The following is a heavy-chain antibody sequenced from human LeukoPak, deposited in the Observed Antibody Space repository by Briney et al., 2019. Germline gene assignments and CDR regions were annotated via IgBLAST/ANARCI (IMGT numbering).Heavy chain of an antibody. D-gene: IGHD1-7*01. Sequence: PGGSLRLSCAASGFTFSSYAMHWVRQAPGKGLEWVAVISYDGSNKYYADSVKGRFTISRDNSKNTLYLQMNSLRAEDTAVYYCAKDWRITGTTYFDYWGQGTLVTVSS. V-gene: IGHV3-30*04. J-gene: IGHJ4*02. CDR1: GFTFSSYA. CDR2: ISYDGSNK. CDR3: AKDWRITGTTYFDY.